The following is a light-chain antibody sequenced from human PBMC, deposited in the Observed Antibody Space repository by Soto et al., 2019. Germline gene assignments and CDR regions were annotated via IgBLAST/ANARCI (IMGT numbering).Light chain of an antibody. V-gene: IGKV3-11*01. J-gene: IGKJ2*01. Sequence: EIVLTQSPATLSLSPGERATLSCRASQSVSSYLAWYQQKPGQAPRLLIYDASNRATDIPARFSGSGSGTDFTLTISSLEPEDFAVDYCQQRSNWPRYTFGQGTKLEIK. CDR1: QSVSSY. CDR2: DAS. CDR3: QQRSNWPRYT.